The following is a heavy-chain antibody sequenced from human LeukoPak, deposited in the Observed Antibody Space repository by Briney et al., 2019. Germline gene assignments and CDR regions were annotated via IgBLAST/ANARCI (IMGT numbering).Heavy chain of an antibody. J-gene: IGHJ4*02. Sequence: GASVKVSCKASGYTFTGYYMHWVRQAPGQGLEWMGWINPNSGGINYAQKFQGRVTMTRDTSISTAYMELSRLRSDDTAVYYCARDPGVSVAAYYFDYWGQGTLVTVSS. D-gene: IGHD6-19*01. CDR3: ARDPGVSVAAYYFDY. V-gene: IGHV1-2*02. CDR2: INPNSGGI. CDR1: GYTFTGYY.